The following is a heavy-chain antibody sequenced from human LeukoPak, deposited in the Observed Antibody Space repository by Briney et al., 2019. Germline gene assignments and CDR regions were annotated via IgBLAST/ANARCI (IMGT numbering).Heavy chain of an antibody. V-gene: IGHV3-30-3*01. Sequence: GGSLRLSCAASGFTFSNSAMHWVRQAPGKGLEWVAVISSDGSNEYYADSVKGRFTISRDNPKNTPSLQMNSLRAKDTAVYYCARGGIAVAGYFDYWGQGTLVTVSS. CDR1: GFTFSNSA. CDR3: ARGGIAVAGYFDY. D-gene: IGHD6-19*01. CDR2: ISSDGSNE. J-gene: IGHJ4*02.